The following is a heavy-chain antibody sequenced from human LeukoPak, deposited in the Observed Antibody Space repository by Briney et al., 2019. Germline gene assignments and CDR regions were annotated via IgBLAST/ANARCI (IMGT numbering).Heavy chain of an antibody. CDR3: ATSIAVAGEGTWFDP. J-gene: IGHJ5*02. CDR2: IYYSGST. D-gene: IGHD6-19*01. V-gene: IGHV4-59*12. Sequence: PSETLSLTCTVSGGSTSSYYWSWIRQPPGKGLEWIGYIYYSGSTYYNPSLKSRVTISVDTSKNQFSLKLSSVTAADTAVYYCATSIAVAGEGTWFDPWGQGTLVTVSS. CDR1: GGSTSSYY.